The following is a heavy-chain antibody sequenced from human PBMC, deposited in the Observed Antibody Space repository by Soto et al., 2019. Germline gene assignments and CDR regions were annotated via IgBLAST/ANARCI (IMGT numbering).Heavy chain of an antibody. CDR2: CTPSSSSI. J-gene: IGHJ4*02. Sequence: GGSLRLSCAASGFTFKLYTMHWVRQAPGKGLEWVSFCTPSSSSISYADSVEGRFTISRDNARNSLYLQIHNLRAEDTAVYYCARDAASSLDHWGQGTLVTVSS. D-gene: IGHD6-13*01. CDR3: ARDAASSLDH. CDR1: GFTFKLYT. V-gene: IGHV3-21*01.